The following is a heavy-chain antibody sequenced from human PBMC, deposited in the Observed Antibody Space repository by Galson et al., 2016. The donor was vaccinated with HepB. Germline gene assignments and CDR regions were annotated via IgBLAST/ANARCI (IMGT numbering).Heavy chain of an antibody. Sequence: SLRLSCAASGFTFTNYWMSWVRQAPRKGLEWVAQTSQDGSEKYYADSVKGRFTISRDNARKTLYLQMDRLKPEDTAVYFCARDGVPNYDFWTGFYYFDHWGQGNLVTVSS. J-gene: IGHJ4*02. CDR3: ARDGVPNYDFWTGFYYFDH. D-gene: IGHD3-3*01. CDR2: TSQDGSEK. CDR1: GFTFTNYW. V-gene: IGHV3-7*01.